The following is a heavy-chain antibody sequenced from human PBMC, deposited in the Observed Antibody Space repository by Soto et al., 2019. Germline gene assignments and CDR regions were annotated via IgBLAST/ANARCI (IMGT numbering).Heavy chain of an antibody. D-gene: IGHD5-12*01. V-gene: IGHV4-39*01. J-gene: IGHJ4*02. Sequence: SDTLSLTCTFSVDSITSNSYFWAWIRQPPGKGLEWFGSIHYIVTTHNNVSLKTRVTISVDSSHNQLSLHLTSVTVADMAFDYCARLGSGYSGYDWDYWGQGTLVTVSS. CDR2: IHYIVTT. CDR1: VDSITSNSYF. CDR3: ARLGSGYSGYDWDY.